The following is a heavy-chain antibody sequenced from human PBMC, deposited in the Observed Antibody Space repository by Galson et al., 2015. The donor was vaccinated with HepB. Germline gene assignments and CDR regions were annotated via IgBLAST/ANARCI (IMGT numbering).Heavy chain of an antibody. CDR2: INHSGST. J-gene: IGHJ4*02. CDR3: ARDPLATAGPLDY. D-gene: IGHD6-13*01. CDR1: GGSFSGYY. V-gene: IGHV4-34*01. Sequence: ETLSLTCAVYGGSFSGYYWSWIRQPPGKGLEWIGEINHSGSTNYNPSLKSRVTISIDTSKNQFSLKLTSVTAADTAVYYCARDPLATAGPLDYWGQGTLVTVSS.